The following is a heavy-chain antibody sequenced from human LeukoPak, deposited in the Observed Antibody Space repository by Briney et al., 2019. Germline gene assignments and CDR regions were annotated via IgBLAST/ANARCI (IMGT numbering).Heavy chain of an antibody. CDR1: GFTFSSYS. J-gene: IGHJ4*02. CDR2: ISSSSSTI. V-gene: IGHV3-48*02. D-gene: IGHD6-19*01. CDR3: ARGARSVSSGHFDY. Sequence: GGSLRLSCAASGFTFSSYSMSWVRQAPGKGLEWVSYISSSSSTIYYADSVEGRFSISRDNAKNSLYLQMNSLRDEDTAVYYCARGARSVSSGHFDYWGQGTLVTVSS.